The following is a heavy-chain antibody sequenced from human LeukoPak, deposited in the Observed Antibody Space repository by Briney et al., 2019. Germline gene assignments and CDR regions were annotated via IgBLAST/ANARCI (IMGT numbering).Heavy chain of an antibody. CDR3: AKDLQGYYGSGSPDY. CDR1: GFTFSSYG. D-gene: IGHD3-10*01. J-gene: IGHJ4*02. V-gene: IGHV3-23*01. CDR2: ISGSGGST. Sequence: GGTLRLSCAASGFTFSSYGMSWVRQAPGKGLEWVSAISGSGGSTYYADSVKGRFTISRDNSKNTLYLQMNSLRAEDTAVYYCAKDLQGYYGSGSPDYWGQGTLVTVSS.